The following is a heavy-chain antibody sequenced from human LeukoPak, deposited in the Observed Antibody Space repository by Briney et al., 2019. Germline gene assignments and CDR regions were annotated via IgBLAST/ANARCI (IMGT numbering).Heavy chain of an antibody. D-gene: IGHD6-13*01. V-gene: IGHV3-23*01. CDR3: AKVGIAAAGLREMGAFDI. CDR2: ISGSGGST. J-gene: IGHJ3*02. Sequence: GGSLRLSCAASGFTFSSYAMSWVRQAPGKGLEWVSAISGSGGSTYYADSVKGRFTISRDNSKNTLYLQMNSLRAEDTAVYYCAKVGIAAAGLREMGAFDIWGQGTMVTVSS. CDR1: GFTFSSYA.